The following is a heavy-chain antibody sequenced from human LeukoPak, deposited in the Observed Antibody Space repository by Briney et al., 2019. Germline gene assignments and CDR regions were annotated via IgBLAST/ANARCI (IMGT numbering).Heavy chain of an antibody. V-gene: IGHV4-61*02. D-gene: IGHD5-24*01. CDR3: ARVGDGYNSDYYYYYYMDV. J-gene: IGHJ6*03. Sequence: SQTLSLTCTVSGGSISSGSYYWGWIRQPAGKGLEWIGRIYTSGSTNYNPSLKSRFTISVDRGKNRFSLKLSSVTAADTAVYYCARVGDGYNSDYYYYYYMDVWGKGTTVTISS. CDR1: GGSISSGSYY. CDR2: IYTSGST.